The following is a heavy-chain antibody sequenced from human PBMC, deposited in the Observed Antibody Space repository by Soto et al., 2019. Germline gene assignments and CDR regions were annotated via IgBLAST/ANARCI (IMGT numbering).Heavy chain of an antibody. CDR3: AKVNVVVVAATFEYEYYFDY. J-gene: IGHJ4*02. CDR1: GFTFSGYD. CDR2: ISNTGST. Sequence: VGSLRLSCEASGFTFSGYDMHWVRQAAGERLEWVSAISNTGSTYYAGSVKGRSTISRDSSTNTLYLEVNSLRADDTAVYYCAKVNVVVVAATFEYEYYFDYWGQGTLVTVSS. V-gene: IGHV3-13*01. D-gene: IGHD2-15*01.